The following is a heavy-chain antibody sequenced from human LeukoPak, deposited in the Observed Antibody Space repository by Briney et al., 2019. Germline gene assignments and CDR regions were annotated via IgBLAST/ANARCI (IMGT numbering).Heavy chain of an antibody. CDR3: ASPRWQLEDAFDI. J-gene: IGHJ3*02. CDR2: ISYDGSNK. D-gene: IGHD2-15*01. V-gene: IGHV3-30*19. Sequence: GGSLRLSCAASGFTFSSYGMHWVRQAPGKGLEWVAVISYDGSNKYYADSVKGRFTISRDNSKNTLYLQMNSLRAEDTAVYYCASPRWQLEDAFDIWGQGTMVTVSS. CDR1: GFTFSSYG.